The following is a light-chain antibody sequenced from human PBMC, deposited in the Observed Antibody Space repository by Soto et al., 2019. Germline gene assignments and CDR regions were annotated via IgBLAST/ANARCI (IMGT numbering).Light chain of an antibody. Sequence: DIVMTQSPLSLPVTPGEPASISCRSSQSLLFSNGYNYLDWYLQEPGQSPQLLIYLGSDRASGVPDRFSGSGSGTDFTLKISRVEAEDVGVYYCMQSLQTPWTFGQGTKVEIK. CDR2: LGS. J-gene: IGKJ1*01. CDR1: QSLLFSNGYNY. CDR3: MQSLQTPWT. V-gene: IGKV2-28*01.